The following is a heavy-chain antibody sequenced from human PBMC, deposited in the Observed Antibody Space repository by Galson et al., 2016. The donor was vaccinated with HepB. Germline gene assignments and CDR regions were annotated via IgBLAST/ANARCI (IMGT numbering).Heavy chain of an antibody. J-gene: IGHJ3*02. D-gene: IGHD4-17*01. V-gene: IGHV3-30*04. CDR3: ARVQPSSYGDYPWAFDI. CDR2: TSYDGSQK. Sequence: SLRLSCAASGFTFSSFAMHWVRQAPGKGLEWVAVTSYDGSQKYDADSVKGRFTISRDNSKNKLWLQMNSLRDEETAVYYCARVQPSSYGDYPWAFDIWGQGTMVTVSS. CDR1: GFTFSSFA.